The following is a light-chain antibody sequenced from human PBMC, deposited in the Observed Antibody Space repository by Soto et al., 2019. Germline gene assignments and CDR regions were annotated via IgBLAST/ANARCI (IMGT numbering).Light chain of an antibody. J-gene: IGLJ1*01. CDR2: EVS. Sequence: QSALTQPASVSGSPGQSITISCTGTSSDVGSHNSVSWYQQHPGKAPKLIIFEVSNRPSGVSSRFSGSKSGNTASLTISGLQADDEADYYCSSYTTSSTLAIFGTGTKLTVL. CDR3: SSYTTSSTLAI. CDR1: SSDVGSHNS. V-gene: IGLV2-14*01.